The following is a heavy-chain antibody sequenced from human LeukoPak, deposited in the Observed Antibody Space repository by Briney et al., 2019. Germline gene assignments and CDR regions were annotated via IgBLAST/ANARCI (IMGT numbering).Heavy chain of an antibody. Sequence: PGGSLRLSCAASGFTFSSYWMTWVRQAPGKGLEWVGRIKSTADGGTTDYAASVNGRFTISRDDSADTLYLQMNSLKSEDTAVYYCSTPRVAALSPGLDCWGQGTLVTVSS. V-gene: IGHV3-15*01. D-gene: IGHD6-19*01. CDR3: STPRVAALSPGLDC. CDR2: IKSTADGGTT. J-gene: IGHJ4*02. CDR1: GFTFSSYW.